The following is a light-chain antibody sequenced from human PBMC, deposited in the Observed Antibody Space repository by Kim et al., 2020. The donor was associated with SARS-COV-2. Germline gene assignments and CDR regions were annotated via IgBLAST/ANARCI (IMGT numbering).Light chain of an antibody. V-gene: IGKV3-11*01. Sequence: DIVLTQSPAPLSLSPGERASLSCRASQSISSYLAWYQQKPGQAPRLLIYDASNRATGIPARFSGSGSGTDFTLTISSLEPEDFAVYYCQQRSNWPPVYTFGQGTKLEIK. CDR1: QSISSY. CDR2: DAS. CDR3: QQRSNWPPVYT. J-gene: IGKJ2*01.